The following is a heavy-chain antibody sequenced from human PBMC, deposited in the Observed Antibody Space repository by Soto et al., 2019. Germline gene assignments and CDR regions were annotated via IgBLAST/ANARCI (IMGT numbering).Heavy chain of an antibody. CDR2: IGTLHDT. D-gene: IGHD2-15*01. CDR3: ARGRSKDFTSTPPPRFDP. V-gene: IGHV3-13*01. J-gene: IGHJ5*02. CDR1: GFTFRDFD. Sequence: GGSLRLSCEASGFTFRDFDIYWVRQAAGEGLECVSGIGTLHDTYYADSVQGRFTISRDNARGSVYLQMNNLRVDDTALYFCARGRSKDFTSTPPPRFDPWGQGVLVTVSS.